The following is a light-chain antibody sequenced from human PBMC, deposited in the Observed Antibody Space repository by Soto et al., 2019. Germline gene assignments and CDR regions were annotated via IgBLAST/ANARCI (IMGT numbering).Light chain of an antibody. CDR1: SSDVGGYNY. CDR3: SSSSGSTTHVL. Sequence: QSALTQPASVSGSPGQSITISCTGTSSDVGGYNYVSWYQQHPGKAPKLTIYEVTNRPSGVANRFSGSKSGNTASLPISGLQAEDEDAYYCSSSSGSTTHVLFGGGTKVTVL. CDR2: EVT. V-gene: IGLV2-14*01. J-gene: IGLJ2*01.